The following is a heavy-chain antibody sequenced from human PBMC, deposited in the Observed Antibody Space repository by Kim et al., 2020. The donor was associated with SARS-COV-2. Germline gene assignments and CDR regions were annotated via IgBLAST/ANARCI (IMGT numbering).Heavy chain of an antibody. Sequence: GGSLRLSCAASGFTVSSNYMSWVRQAPGKGLEWVSVIYSGGSTYYADSVKGRFTISRHNSKNTLYLQMNSLRAEDTAVYYCARLYSGSYSHFDYWGQGTLVTVSS. CDR2: IYSGGST. J-gene: IGHJ4*02. D-gene: IGHD1-26*01. CDR1: GFTVSSNY. CDR3: ARLYSGSYSHFDY. V-gene: IGHV3-53*04.